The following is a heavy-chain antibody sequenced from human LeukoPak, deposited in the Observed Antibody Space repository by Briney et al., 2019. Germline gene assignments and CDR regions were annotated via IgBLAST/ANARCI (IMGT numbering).Heavy chain of an antibody. CDR1: GFTFSSYW. D-gene: IGHD2-2*02. CDR2: IKQDGSEK. CDR3: ARSPAGGAISYYFDY. J-gene: IGHJ4*02. V-gene: IGHV3-7*01. Sequence: GGSLRLSCAASGFTFSSYWMSWVRQAPGKGLEWVANIKQDGSEKYYVDSVKGRFTISRDNAKNSLYLQMNSLRAEDTAVYYCARSPAGGAISYYFDYWGLGTLVTVSS.